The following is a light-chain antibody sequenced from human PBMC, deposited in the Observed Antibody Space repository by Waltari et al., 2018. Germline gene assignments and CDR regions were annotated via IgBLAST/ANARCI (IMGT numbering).Light chain of an antibody. Sequence: QSALTQPPSASGSPGQSVTIPCTGTSSDVGAYKFVSWYQQHPGKAPKPMIYEVAMRPSGGPDRFSGSKSGNTASLTVSGLQAEDEADDYCSSYAGSNNFVVFGGGTKLTVL. V-gene: IGLV2-8*01. CDR1: SSDVGAYKF. J-gene: IGLJ2*01. CDR3: SSYAGSNNFVV. CDR2: EVA.